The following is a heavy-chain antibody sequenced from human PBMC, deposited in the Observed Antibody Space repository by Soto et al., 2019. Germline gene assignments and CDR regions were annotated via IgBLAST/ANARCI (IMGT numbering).Heavy chain of an antibody. D-gene: IGHD5-12*01. V-gene: IGHV3-23*01. CDR2: ISGSGGST. Sequence: GGSLRLSCAASGFTFSSYPLNWVRQSPGKGLEWVSTISGSGGSTYYADSVTGRFTISRDNFDNIVYLQMSSLRAEDTAIYYCAKGFGYNNYYFDHWGQGSLVTVSS. CDR1: GFTFSSYP. J-gene: IGHJ4*02. CDR3: AKGFGYNNYYFDH.